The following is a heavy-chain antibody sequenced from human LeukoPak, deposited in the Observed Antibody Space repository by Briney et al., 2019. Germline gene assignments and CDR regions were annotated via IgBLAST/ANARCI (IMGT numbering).Heavy chain of an antibody. CDR1: GYTFTSYG. D-gene: IGHD2-2*01. V-gene: IGHV1-18*01. CDR3: ARDGEEDRYCSSTSCDRFDP. CDR2: ISAYNGNT. Sequence: ASVKVSCKASGYTFTSYGISWVRQAPGQGLEWMGWISAYNGNTNYAQKLQGRVTMTTDTSTSTAYMELRSLRSDDTAVYYCARDGEEDRYCSSTSCDRFDPWGQGTLVTVPS. J-gene: IGHJ5*02.